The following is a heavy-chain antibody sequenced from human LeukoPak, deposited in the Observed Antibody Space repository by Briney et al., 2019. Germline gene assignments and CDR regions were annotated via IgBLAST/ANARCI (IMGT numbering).Heavy chain of an antibody. J-gene: IGHJ4*02. CDR2: ISYDGSNK. V-gene: IGHV3-30*18. Sequence: GGSLRLSCEVSGFTFSSYHMNWVRQAPGKGLEWVAVISYDGSNKYYADSVKGRFTISRDNSKNTLYLQMNSLRAEDTAVYYCGKVSSSSSPDYWGQGTLVTVSS. D-gene: IGHD6-6*01. CDR3: GKVSSSSSPDY. CDR1: GFTFSSYH.